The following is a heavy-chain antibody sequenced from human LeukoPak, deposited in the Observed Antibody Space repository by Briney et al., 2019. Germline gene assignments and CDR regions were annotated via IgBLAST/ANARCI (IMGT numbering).Heavy chain of an antibody. D-gene: IGHD2-15*01. J-gene: IGHJ4*02. V-gene: IGHV1-69*13. CDR1: GGTFSSYA. Sequence: GASVKVSCKASGGTFSSYAISWVRQAPGQGLEWMGGIIPIFGTANYAQKFQGRVTITADESTSTAYMELSSLRSEDTAVYYCAREGYCSGGSCYHFVYWGQGTLVTVSS. CDR3: AREGYCSGGSCYHFVY. CDR2: IIPIFGTA.